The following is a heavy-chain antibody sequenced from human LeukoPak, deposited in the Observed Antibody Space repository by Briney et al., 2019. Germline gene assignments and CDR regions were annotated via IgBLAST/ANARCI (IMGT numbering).Heavy chain of an antibody. D-gene: IGHD6-13*01. V-gene: IGHV3-21*01. J-gene: IGHJ4*02. CDR3: ARVRYSSSSTFDY. CDR2: ISSSSSYI. CDR1: GFTFSSYS. Sequence: GGSLRLSCAASGFTFSSYSMNWVRQAPGKGLEWVSSISSSSSYIYYADSVKGRFTISRDNAKNSLYLQMNSLRAEDTAVYYCARVRYSSSSTFDYWGQGTLVTVSS.